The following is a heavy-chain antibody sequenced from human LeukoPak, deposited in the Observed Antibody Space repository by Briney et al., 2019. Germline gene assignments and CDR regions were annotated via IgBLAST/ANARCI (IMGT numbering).Heavy chain of an antibody. CDR3: ARGGLIAAASFDY. V-gene: IGHV4-61*02. CDR2: IYTSGTT. Sequence: SQTLSLTCTVSGGSVSSGSYYWSWIRQPAGKGLEWIGRIYTSGTTNYNPSLKSRVTISVDTSKNQFSLKLSSVTAADTAVYYCARGGLIAAASFDYWGQGTLVTVSS. CDR1: GGSVSSGSYY. D-gene: IGHD6-13*01. J-gene: IGHJ4*02.